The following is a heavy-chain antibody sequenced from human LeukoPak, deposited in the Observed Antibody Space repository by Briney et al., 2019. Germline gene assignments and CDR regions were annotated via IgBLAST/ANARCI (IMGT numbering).Heavy chain of an antibody. Sequence: GGSLRLSCAASGFTFSSYAMSWVRQAPGKGLEWVAFIQYDESLKCYLGSVKGRFATSRDNSKNTVYLQMNSLRVEDTAVYYCAKDQGVVGSYDAWGQGTLVTVSS. CDR3: AKDQGVVGSYDA. CDR2: IQYDESLK. J-gene: IGHJ5*02. V-gene: IGHV3-30*02. D-gene: IGHD3-10*01. CDR1: GFTFSSYA.